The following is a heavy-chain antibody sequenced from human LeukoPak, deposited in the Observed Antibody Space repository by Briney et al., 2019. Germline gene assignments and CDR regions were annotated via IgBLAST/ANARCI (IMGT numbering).Heavy chain of an antibody. Sequence: PGRSLGLSCAASGFTFSSYGMHWVRQAPGKGLEWVAVISYDGSNKYYADSVKGRFTISRDNSKNTLYLQMNSLRAEDTAVYYCAKVEVGATLTFDYWGQGTLVTVSS. CDR1: GFTFSSYG. D-gene: IGHD1-26*01. CDR2: ISYDGSNK. V-gene: IGHV3-30*18. CDR3: AKVEVGATLTFDY. J-gene: IGHJ4*02.